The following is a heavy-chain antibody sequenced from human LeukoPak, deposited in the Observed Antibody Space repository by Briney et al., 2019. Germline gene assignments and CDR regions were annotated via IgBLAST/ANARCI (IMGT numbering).Heavy chain of an antibody. D-gene: IGHD3-22*01. J-gene: IGHJ4*02. CDR1: GGSISSYY. Sequence: PSETLSLTXTVSGGSISSYYWSWIRQPPGKGLEWIGYIYYSGSTNYNPSLKSRVTISVDTSKNQFSLKLSSVTAADTAVYYCARGQTYDSSGYYWYYWGQGTLVTVSS. CDR3: ARGQTYDSSGYYWYY. V-gene: IGHV4-59*01. CDR2: IYYSGST.